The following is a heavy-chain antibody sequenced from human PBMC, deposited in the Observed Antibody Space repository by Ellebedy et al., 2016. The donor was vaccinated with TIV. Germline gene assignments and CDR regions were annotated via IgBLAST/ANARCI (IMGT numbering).Heavy chain of an antibody. CDR1: GYSFTSHW. V-gene: IGHV5-51*01. CDR2: IYPGGSET. J-gene: IGHJ3*01. CDR3: ARAVAAAQLDTFAV. Sequence: KVSXKASGYSFTSHWIGWVRKMPGKGLEWMGSIYPGGSETKYSPSFQGQVTISVDKSSSTVYLQWSSLKASDTAVYYCARAVAAAQLDTFAVWGPGTLVTVSS. D-gene: IGHD6-13*01.